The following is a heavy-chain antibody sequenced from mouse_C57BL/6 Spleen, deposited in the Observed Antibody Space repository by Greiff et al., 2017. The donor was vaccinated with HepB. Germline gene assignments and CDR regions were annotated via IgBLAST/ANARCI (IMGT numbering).Heavy chain of an antibody. CDR2: ITPNNGGT. V-gene: IGHV1-22*01. Sequence: EVQLVESGPELVKPGASVKMSCKASGYTFTDYNMHWVKQSHGKSLEWIGYITPNNGGTSYNQKFKGKATLTVNKSSSTAYMELRSLTSEDSAVYYCDYDYEDAWYFDVWGTGTTVTVSS. CDR3: DYDYEDAWYFDV. D-gene: IGHD2-4*01. CDR1: GYTFTDYN. J-gene: IGHJ1*03.